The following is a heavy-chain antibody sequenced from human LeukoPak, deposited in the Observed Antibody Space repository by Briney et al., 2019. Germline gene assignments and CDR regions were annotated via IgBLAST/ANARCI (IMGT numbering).Heavy chain of an antibody. J-gene: IGHJ6*03. CDR3: ARHSSSWYHYYYYYMDV. D-gene: IGHD6-13*01. Sequence: GGXXKISFKGSGYSFTSYWIGWVRRMPGKGREWMGIIYPGDCDSRYSPSFQGQGTISADKSISTAYLQWSSLKASDTAMYYCARHSSSWYHYYYYYMDVWGKGTTVTVSS. CDR2: IYPGDCDS. V-gene: IGHV5-51*01. CDR1: GYSFTSYW.